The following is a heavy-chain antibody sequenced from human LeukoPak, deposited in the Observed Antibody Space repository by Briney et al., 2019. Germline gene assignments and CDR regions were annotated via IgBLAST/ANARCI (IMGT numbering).Heavy chain of an antibody. CDR1: GFTFSDLY. J-gene: IGHJ4*02. V-gene: IGHV3-11*01. CDR3: ARDRHGYFDY. D-gene: IGHD6-13*01. Sequence: GGSLRLSCAASGFTFSDLYMIWLRQAPGKGLESISYISHNGDTKYCADSVKGRLSVSRDNAKSSLYLEMNSLRVEDTAVYYCARDRHGYFDYWGQGTLVTVSS. CDR2: ISHNGDTK.